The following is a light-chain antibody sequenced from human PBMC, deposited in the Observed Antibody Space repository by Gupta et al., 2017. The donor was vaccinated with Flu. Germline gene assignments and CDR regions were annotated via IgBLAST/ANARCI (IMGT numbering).Light chain of an antibody. J-gene: IGLJ2*01. CDR3: QSYDSTLSGSVI. CDR2: GAD. CDR1: NIRARYD. Sequence: NIRARYDVHWYQQLPGTAPKLNIFGADNRPSGVPARFSGSKSGTSASLTITGLQAEDEADYYCQSYDSTLSGSVIFGGGTKLTVL. V-gene: IGLV1-40*01.